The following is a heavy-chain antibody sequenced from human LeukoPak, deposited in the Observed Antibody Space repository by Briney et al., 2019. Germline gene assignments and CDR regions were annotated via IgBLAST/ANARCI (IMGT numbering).Heavy chain of an antibody. D-gene: IGHD3-16*01. V-gene: IGHV3-7*01. CDR2: IKEDGSEK. Sequence: GGSLRLSCVASGFTFSNYWMSWVRQAPGKGLECVANIKEDGSEKYYVDSVKGRFTISRDNAKNSLYLQMNSLRAEDMAVYYCARQGDDYWGHGTLVTVSS. CDR3: ARQGDDY. CDR1: GFTFSNYW. J-gene: IGHJ4*01.